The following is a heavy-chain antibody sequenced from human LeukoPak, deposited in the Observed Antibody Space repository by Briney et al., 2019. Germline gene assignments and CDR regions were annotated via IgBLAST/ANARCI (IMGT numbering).Heavy chain of an antibody. Sequence: GGSLRLSCAASGFTFGNAWMSWVRQAPGMGLEWVGRIKSKTDGGTTDYAAPVKGRFTISRDDSKNTLYLQMNSLKTEDTAVYYCTTDVYYGSGSYSYFDYWGQGTLVTVSS. CDR1: GFTFGNAW. D-gene: IGHD3-10*01. J-gene: IGHJ4*02. CDR2: IKSKTDGGTT. V-gene: IGHV3-15*01. CDR3: TTDVYYGSGSYSYFDY.